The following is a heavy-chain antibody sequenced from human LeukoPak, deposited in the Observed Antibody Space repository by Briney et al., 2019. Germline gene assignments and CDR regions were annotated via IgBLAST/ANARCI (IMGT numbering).Heavy chain of an antibody. D-gene: IGHD1-26*01. Sequence: GGSLRLSCAASGFTFSTYSMNWVRQAPGKGREWVSSISSSSSYIYYADSVKGRFTISRDNAKNSLYLQMNSLRAEDTAVYYCARDGGSYYPYLYYYYMDVWGKGTTVTVSS. V-gene: IGHV3-21*01. CDR1: GFTFSTYS. CDR3: ARDGGSYYPYLYYYYMDV. J-gene: IGHJ6*03. CDR2: ISSSSSYI.